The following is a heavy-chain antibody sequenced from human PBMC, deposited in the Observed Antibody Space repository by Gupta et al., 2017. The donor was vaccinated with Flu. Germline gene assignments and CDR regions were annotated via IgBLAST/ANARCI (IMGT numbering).Heavy chain of an antibody. CDR1: GFTFSRYS. CDR2: ISSSSSYI. J-gene: IGHJ4*02. Sequence: EVQLVESGGGLVKPGGSLRLSCAASGFTFSRYSMNWVRQAPGKGLEWVSSISSSSSYIYYADSVKGRFTISRDNAKNSLYLQMNSLRAEDTAVYYCARDLVAVAGHYFDYWGQGTLVTVSS. CDR3: ARDLVAVAGHYFDY. V-gene: IGHV3-21*01. D-gene: IGHD6-19*01.